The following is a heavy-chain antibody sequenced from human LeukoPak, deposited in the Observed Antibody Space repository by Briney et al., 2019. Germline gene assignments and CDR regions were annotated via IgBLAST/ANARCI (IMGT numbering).Heavy chain of an antibody. Sequence: GGSLRLSCAAPGFTFSSYSMNWVRQAPGKGLEWVSSISSSSSYIYYADSVKGRFTISRDNAKNSLYLQMNSLRAEDTAVYYCARVGYSYGAFDYWGQGTLVTVSS. V-gene: IGHV3-21*01. CDR1: GFTFSSYS. CDR3: ARVGYSYGAFDY. CDR2: ISSSSSYI. J-gene: IGHJ4*02. D-gene: IGHD5-18*01.